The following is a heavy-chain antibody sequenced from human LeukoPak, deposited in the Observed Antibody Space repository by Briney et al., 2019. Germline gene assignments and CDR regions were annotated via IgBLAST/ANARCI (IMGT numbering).Heavy chain of an antibody. V-gene: IGHV4-4*07. CDR3: AKDSVAATLLVRLSRRSHYFDY. Sequence: SETLSLTCTVSGGSISSYYWSWIRQPAGKGLESIGHISTSGSTNYNPSLKSRVTMSVDTSKNQFSLKLSSVTAADTAIYYCAKDSVAATLLVRLSRRSHYFDYWGQGALVTVSS. CDR1: GGSISSYY. CDR2: ISTSGST. J-gene: IGHJ4*02. D-gene: IGHD2-15*01.